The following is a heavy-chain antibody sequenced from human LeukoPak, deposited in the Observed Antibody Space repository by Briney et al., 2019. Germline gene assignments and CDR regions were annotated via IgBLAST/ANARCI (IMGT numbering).Heavy chain of an antibody. CDR1: GFSFADSW. J-gene: IGHJ1*01. CDR2: INNDGSDT. Sequence: GRSLRLSCAASGFSFADSWMHWVRQAPGKGLVWVSRINNDGSDTRYADSVRGRFTISRDNAKNTLYLQMNSLRAEDTAVYYCARVSGLGMNEYYQHWGQGTLVTVPS. D-gene: IGHD3-10*01. V-gene: IGHV3-74*01. CDR3: ARVSGLGMNEYYQH.